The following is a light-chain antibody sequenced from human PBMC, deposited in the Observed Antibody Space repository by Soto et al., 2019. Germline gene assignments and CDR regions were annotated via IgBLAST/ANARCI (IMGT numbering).Light chain of an antibody. Sequence: QSVLTQPASVSGSPGQSITISCTGTSSDVGGHNYVSWYQQHPGKAPKNMIYEVNNGPSGVSDRFSGSKSGNTASLTISGLQAEDEADYYCSSYTSSSTQVFGTGTKLTVL. V-gene: IGLV2-14*01. CDR3: SSYTSSSTQV. J-gene: IGLJ1*01. CDR1: SSDVGGHNY. CDR2: EVN.